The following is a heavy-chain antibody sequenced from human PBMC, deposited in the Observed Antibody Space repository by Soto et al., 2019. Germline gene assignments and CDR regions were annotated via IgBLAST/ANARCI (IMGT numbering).Heavy chain of an antibody. J-gene: IGHJ4*02. Sequence: GGSLRLSCAASGFTFSSYSMNWVRQAPGKGLEWVSSISSSSSYIYYADSVKGRFTISRDNAKNSLYLQMNSLRAEDTAVYYCARVATRVSGVVIIREGEIDYWGQGTLVTVSS. CDR1: GFTFSSYS. CDR2: ISSSSSYI. D-gene: IGHD3-3*01. V-gene: IGHV3-21*01. CDR3: ARVATRVSGVVIIREGEIDY.